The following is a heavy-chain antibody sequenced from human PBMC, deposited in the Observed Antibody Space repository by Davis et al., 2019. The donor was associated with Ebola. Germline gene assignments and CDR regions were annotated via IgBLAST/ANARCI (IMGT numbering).Heavy chain of an antibody. Sequence: AASVKVSCKVSGYSLTDLPIHWLRQPPGKGLEWMGGVDPEDRETIYAQRFQGRITMTEDTSTDTAYMELRSLRSEDTAVYYCGSGVAAAGDYWGQGTLVTVSS. V-gene: IGHV1-24*01. J-gene: IGHJ4*02. CDR1: GYSLTDLP. CDR3: GSGVAAAGDY. D-gene: IGHD6-13*01. CDR2: VDPEDRET.